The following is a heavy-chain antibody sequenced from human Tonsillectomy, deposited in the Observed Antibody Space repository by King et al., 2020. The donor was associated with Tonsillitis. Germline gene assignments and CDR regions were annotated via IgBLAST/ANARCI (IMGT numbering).Heavy chain of an antibody. CDR2: INPNSGGT. CDR3: ARDLQVSGWLLNSAAAFDI. J-gene: IGHJ3*02. D-gene: IGHD3-3*01. V-gene: IGHV1-2*02. Sequence: QLVQSGAEVKKPGASVKVSCKASGYTFTGYYMHWVRQAPGQGLEWMGWINPNSGGTNYAQKFQGRVTMTRDTSISTAYMELSRLRSDDTAVYYCARDLQVSGWLLNSAAAFDIWGQGTMVTVSS. CDR1: GYTFTGYY.